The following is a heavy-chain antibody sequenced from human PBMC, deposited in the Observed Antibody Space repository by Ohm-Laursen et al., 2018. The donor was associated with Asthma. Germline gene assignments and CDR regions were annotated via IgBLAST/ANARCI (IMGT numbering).Heavy chain of an antibody. CDR2: IWYGGSNK. CDR1: GFTFTSYD. CDR3: ARDRYSSGWDY. Sequence: SLRLSCSASGFTFTSYDMYWVRQAPGKGLEFVAVIWYGGSNKYYADSVKGRFTISGDNSKNTLYLQMNSLRAEDTAVYYCARDRYSSGWDYWGQGTLVTVSS. V-gene: IGHV3-33*08. D-gene: IGHD6-19*01. J-gene: IGHJ4*02.